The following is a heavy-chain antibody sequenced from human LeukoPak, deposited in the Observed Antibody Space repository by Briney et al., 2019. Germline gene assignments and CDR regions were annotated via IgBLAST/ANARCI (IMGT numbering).Heavy chain of an antibody. Sequence: GESLKISCKGSGYSFTSYWIGWVRQMPGKGPEWMGIINPGDSDTRYSPSFQGQVTISADKSISTAYLQWSSLKASDTAMYYCARLDSGGYSSSWYPLGYWGQGTLVTVSS. V-gene: IGHV5-51*01. CDR1: GYSFTSYW. D-gene: IGHD6-13*01. CDR2: INPGDSDT. J-gene: IGHJ4*02. CDR3: ARLDSGGYSSSWYPLGY.